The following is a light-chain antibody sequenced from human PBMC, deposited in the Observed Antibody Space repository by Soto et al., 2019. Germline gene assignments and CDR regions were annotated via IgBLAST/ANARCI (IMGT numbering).Light chain of an antibody. CDR3: ATWDDNLSGPL. CDR2: NNY. Sequence: QSVLTQPPSASGTPGQRVTISCSGGSSNIGGNSVYWYQQLPGTAPKLLIFNNYQRPSGVPDRFSGSKSATSASLAISGLRSEDEADYYCATWDDNLSGPLFGGGTNLTVL. V-gene: IGLV1-47*02. CDR1: SSNIGGNS. J-gene: IGLJ3*02.